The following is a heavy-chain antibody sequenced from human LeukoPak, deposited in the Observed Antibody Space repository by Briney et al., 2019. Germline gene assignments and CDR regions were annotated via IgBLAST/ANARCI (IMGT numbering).Heavy chain of an antibody. CDR1: GYTFTVYY. Sequence: ASVKVSCTASGYTFTVYYMHWVRQAPGQGLEWMGRINPNSGGTNYAQKFQGRVTMTRDTSISTAYMELSRLRSGDTAVYYCARYITVGATYQHFDYWGQGTLVTVSS. V-gene: IGHV1-2*06. D-gene: IGHD1-26*01. J-gene: IGHJ4*02. CDR3: ARYITVGATYQHFDY. CDR2: INPNSGGT.